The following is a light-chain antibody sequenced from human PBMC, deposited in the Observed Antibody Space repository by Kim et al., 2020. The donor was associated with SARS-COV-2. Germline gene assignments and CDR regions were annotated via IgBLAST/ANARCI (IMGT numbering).Light chain of an antibody. J-gene: IGLJ1*01. CDR1: RSNIGTNY. CDR2: SNN. V-gene: IGLV1-47*02. Sequence: QSVLTQPPSVSGTPGQRVTISCSGSRSNIGTNYVYWYQQVTGTAPKLLIYSNNQRSSGVPDRFSCSKSGTSASLAISGLRSEGEADYYCEAWDDNMSAQVFGTGTKVTVL. CDR3: EAWDDNMSAQV.